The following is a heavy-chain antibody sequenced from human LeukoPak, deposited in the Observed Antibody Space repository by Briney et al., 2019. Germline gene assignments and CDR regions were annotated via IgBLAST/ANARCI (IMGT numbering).Heavy chain of an antibody. CDR1: GGSFSGYY. Sequence: PSETLSLTCAVYGGSFSGYYWSWIRQPPGKGLEWIGEINHSGSTNYNPSLKSRVTISVDTSKNQFSLRLTSATAADTAVYYCASALGLHDEGGYFLNYYFDLWGRGTLVTVSS. CDR3: ASALGLHDEGGYFLNYYFDL. J-gene: IGHJ2*01. CDR2: INHSGST. V-gene: IGHV4-34*01. D-gene: IGHD3-22*01.